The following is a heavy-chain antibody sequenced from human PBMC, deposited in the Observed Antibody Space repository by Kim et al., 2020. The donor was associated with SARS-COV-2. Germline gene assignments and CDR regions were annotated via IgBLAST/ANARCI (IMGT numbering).Heavy chain of an antibody. CDR2: INPSGGDA. V-gene: IGHV1-46*01. J-gene: IGHJ2*01. CDR3: ARNSYHGCGTSAKF. CDR1: GYTFMSYF. D-gene: IGHD1-26*01. Sequence: ASVKVSCKASGYTFMSYFMHWVRQAPGHGLEWMGMINPSGGDAEYAQKFQDRVTRTRDKSTNTGYMELSSLTSEDTAFYYCARNSYHGCGTSAKFWG.